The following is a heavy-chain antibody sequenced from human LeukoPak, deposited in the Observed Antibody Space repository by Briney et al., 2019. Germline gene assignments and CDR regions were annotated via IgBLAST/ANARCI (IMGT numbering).Heavy chain of an antibody. Sequence: ASVKVSCKASGYTFTSYYMHWVRQAPGQGLEWMGWINPNSGGTNYAQKFQGRVTMTRDTSISTAYMELSRLRSDDTAVYYCARAPRYYDFWSGYCDYWGQGTLVTVSS. J-gene: IGHJ4*02. CDR3: ARAPRYYDFWSGYCDY. CDR2: INPNSGGT. CDR1: GYTFTSYY. V-gene: IGHV1-2*02. D-gene: IGHD3-3*01.